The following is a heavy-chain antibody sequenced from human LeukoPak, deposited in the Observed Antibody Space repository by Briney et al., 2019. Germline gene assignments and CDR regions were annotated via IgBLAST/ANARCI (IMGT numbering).Heavy chain of an antibody. Sequence: GPLSLSWEASGFTFISYGMHGVGQAPAKGLNGWAVISYDGSNKYYADSVKGRFTISRDNSKNTLYLQMNSLRAEDTAVYYCAKDGYTYYYDSSGYDYWGQGTLVTVSS. CDR2: ISYDGSNK. D-gene: IGHD3-22*01. J-gene: IGHJ4*02. CDR1: GFTFISYG. V-gene: IGHV3-30*18. CDR3: AKDGYTYYYDSSGYDY.